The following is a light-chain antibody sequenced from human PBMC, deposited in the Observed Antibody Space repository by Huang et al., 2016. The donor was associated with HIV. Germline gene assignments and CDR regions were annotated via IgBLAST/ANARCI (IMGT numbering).Light chain of an antibody. CDR3: QQYNKWPDFT. Sequence: EIVMTQSPATLSVSPGERATLSCRASQGVRTNLAWYQQKPGPAPRLGIYGASTRAPGTPDRFSGSGSGTEFTLTISSLQTEDVAVYYCQQYNKWPDFTFGPGTKVDV. CDR2: GAS. V-gene: IGKV3-15*01. CDR1: QGVRTN. J-gene: IGKJ3*01.